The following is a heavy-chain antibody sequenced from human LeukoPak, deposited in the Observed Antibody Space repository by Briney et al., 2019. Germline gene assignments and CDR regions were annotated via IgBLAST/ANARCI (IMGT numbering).Heavy chain of an antibody. CDR3: AKDVNLVVPAACDY. Sequence: ETLSLTCTVSGASISSTTSYWGWIRQPPGKGLEWVSAISGSGGSTYYADSVKGRFTISRDNSKNTLYLQMNSLRAEDTAVYYCAKDVNLVVPAACDYWGQGTLVTVSS. D-gene: IGHD2-2*01. V-gene: IGHV3-23*01. CDR2: ISGSGGST. J-gene: IGHJ4*02. CDR1: GASISSTTSY.